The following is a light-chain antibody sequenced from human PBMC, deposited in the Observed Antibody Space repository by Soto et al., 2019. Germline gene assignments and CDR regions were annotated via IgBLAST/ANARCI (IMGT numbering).Light chain of an antibody. CDR3: CSYAGSNTLI. V-gene: IGLV2-23*01. Sequence: QSALTQPASVSGSPGQSITISCTGTSSDVGRYNLVSWYQQHPGKAPKLMIYEGSKRPSGVSNRFSGSKSGNTASLTISGLQAEDEADYYCCSYAGSNTLIFGGGTKLTFL. CDR2: EGS. CDR1: SSDVGRYNL. J-gene: IGLJ2*01.